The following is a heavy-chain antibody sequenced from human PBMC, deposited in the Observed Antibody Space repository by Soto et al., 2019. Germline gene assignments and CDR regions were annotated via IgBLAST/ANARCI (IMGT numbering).Heavy chain of an antibody. V-gene: IGHV3-23*01. J-gene: IGHJ4*02. CDR1: GFTLRNYA. D-gene: IGHD1-20*01. Sequence: GGSLRLSCEASGFTLRNYAMAWVRQAPGKGLEWVSLISANDVGTYYAESVKTRFTISTDQSRNTVYLQMDSLRADDTAIYYCAKAKNDYNWDNRPPFDYWGQGTLVTVSS. CDR3: AKAKNDYNWDNRPPFDY. CDR2: ISANDVGT.